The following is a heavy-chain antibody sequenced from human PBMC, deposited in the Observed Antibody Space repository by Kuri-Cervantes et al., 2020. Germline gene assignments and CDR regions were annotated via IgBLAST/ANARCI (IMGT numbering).Heavy chain of an antibody. D-gene: IGHD3-22*01. V-gene: IGHV3-30-3*01. CDR3: ASRPDSSGFR. CDR2: ISYDGSNK. Sequence: GESLKISCAASGLTFSSYAMHWVRQAPGKGLEWVAVISYDGSNKYYADSVKGRFTISRDNSKNTLYLQMNSLGAEDTAVYYCASRPDSSGFRWGQGTLVTVSS. CDR1: GLTFSSYA. J-gene: IGHJ4*02.